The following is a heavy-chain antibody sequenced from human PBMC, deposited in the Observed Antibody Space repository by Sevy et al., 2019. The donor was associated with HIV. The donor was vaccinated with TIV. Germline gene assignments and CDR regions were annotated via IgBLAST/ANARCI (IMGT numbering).Heavy chain of an antibody. D-gene: IGHD6-13*01. V-gene: IGHV1-2*04. CDR2: INPNSGGT. CDR1: GYTFTGYY. J-gene: IGHJ5*02. CDR3: ARSKLSRAIAAAAFDP. Sequence: ASVKVARKASGYTFTGYYMHWVRQAPGQGLEWMGCINPNSGGTNYAQKFQGWVTMTRDTSISTAYMELSRLRSDDTAVYYCARSKLSRAIAAAAFDPWGQGTLVTVSS.